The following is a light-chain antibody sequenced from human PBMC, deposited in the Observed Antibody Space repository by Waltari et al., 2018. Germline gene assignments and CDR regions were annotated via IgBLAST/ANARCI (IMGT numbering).Light chain of an antibody. CDR3: SSYTSSSTYV. Sequence: QSALTQPASVSGSPGQSITISCTGTSSDVGGYNYVPWYQQHPGKAPNRMIYDVSSRPSGVSNRFSGSKSGNTASLTISGLQAEDEADYYCSSYTSSSTYVFGTGTKVTVL. J-gene: IGLJ1*01. V-gene: IGLV2-14*01. CDR1: SSDVGGYNY. CDR2: DVS.